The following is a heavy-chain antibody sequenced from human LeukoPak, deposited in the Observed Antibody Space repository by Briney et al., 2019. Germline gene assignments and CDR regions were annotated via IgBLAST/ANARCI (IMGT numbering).Heavy chain of an antibody. CDR2: IYYSGST. J-gene: IGHJ4*02. D-gene: IGHD3-10*01. Sequence: SETLSLTCTVSGGSISSYYWSWIRQPPGKGLEWIGYIYYSGSTNYNPSLKSRVTISVDTSKNQFSLKLSSVTAADTAVYYCARHDPTMVRRIGFDYWGQGTLVTVSS. CDR1: GGSISSYY. V-gene: IGHV4-59*08. CDR3: ARHDPTMVRRIGFDY.